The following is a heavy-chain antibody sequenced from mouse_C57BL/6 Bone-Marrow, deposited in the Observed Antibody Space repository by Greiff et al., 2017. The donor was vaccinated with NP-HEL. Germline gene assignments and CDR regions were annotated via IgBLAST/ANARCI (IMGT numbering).Heavy chain of an antibody. CDR2: INPGSGGT. Sequence: VMLVESGAELVRPGTSVKVSCKASGYAFTNYLIEWVKQRPGQGLEWIGVINPGSGGTNYNEKFKGKATLTADKSSSTAYMQLSSLTSEDSAVYFCARSGVYYYGRGYWGQGTLVTVSA. J-gene: IGHJ3*01. CDR1: GYAFTNYL. CDR3: ARSGVYYYGRGY. D-gene: IGHD1-1*01. V-gene: IGHV1-54*01.